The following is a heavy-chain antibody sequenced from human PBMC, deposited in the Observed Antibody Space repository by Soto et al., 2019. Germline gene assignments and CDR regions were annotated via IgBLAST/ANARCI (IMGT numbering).Heavy chain of an antibody. Sequence: QVQLVQSGAEVKKPGATVKVSCKASGYTLTSYGISWVRQAPGQGLEWMGWISAYNGNTNYAQKLQGRVTMTTDTSTSTAYMELRSLRSDDTAVYHCARLWDTAMVHDWFDPWGQGTLVTVSS. J-gene: IGHJ5*02. CDR3: ARLWDTAMVHDWFDP. CDR1: GYTLTSYG. CDR2: ISAYNGNT. V-gene: IGHV1-18*04. D-gene: IGHD5-18*01.